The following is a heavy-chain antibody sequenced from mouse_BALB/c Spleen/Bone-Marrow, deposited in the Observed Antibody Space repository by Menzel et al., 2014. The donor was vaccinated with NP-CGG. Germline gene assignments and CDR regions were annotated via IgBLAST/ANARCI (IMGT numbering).Heavy chain of an antibody. V-gene: IGHV7-1*02. D-gene: IGHD2-10*02. CDR2: SRNKAKYYTT. J-gene: IGHJ3*01. CDR3: ARDVGYGNYFVY. Sequence: EVKLVESGGGLVQPGDSLRLSCATSGFTFSDFYMDWARQPPGKRLEWIAASRNKAKYYTTEYSASVKGRFIVSRDTSQSVLYLQMNALRAEDTAIYYCARDVGYGNYFVYWGQGTLVTVSA. CDR1: GFTFSDFY.